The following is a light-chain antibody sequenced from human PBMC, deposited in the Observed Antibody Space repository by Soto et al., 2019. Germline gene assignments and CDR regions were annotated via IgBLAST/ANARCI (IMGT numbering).Light chain of an antibody. CDR1: QTIRSNY. J-gene: IGKJ1*01. V-gene: IGKV3-20*01. CDR2: DAS. CDR3: QQYGSSPRT. Sequence: EIVLTQSPGTLSLSPGERATLSCRASQTIRSNYLAWYQQKPGQAPRLLIFDASSRATGIPDRFSGSGSGTDFSLTISRLEAEDFAVYYCQQYGSSPRTFGQGTKVDIK.